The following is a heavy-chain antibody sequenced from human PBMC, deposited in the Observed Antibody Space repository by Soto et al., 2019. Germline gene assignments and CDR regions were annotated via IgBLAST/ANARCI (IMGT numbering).Heavy chain of an antibody. V-gene: IGHV1-2*02. D-gene: IGHD6-19*01. J-gene: IGHJ5*02. CDR3: AKGHSSWVSWFDP. Sequence: ASVKVSCKASGYTFTAQYLHWVRKAPGEGLEWMGWINPTTGATRYAQKFQGRVTMTRDTSTSTAYLEVRSLRPDDTAVYYCAKGHSSWVSWFDPWGQGTLVTVSS. CDR1: GYTFTAQY. CDR2: INPTTGAT.